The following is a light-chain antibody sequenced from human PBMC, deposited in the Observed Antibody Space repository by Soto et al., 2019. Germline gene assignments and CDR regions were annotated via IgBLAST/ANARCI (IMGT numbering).Light chain of an antibody. CDR2: DVS. CDR3: SSYTSSSTYV. Sequence: VLTQPASVSGSPGQSITISCTGTSSDVGGYNYVSWYQQHPGKAPKLMIYDVSNRPSGVSNRFSGSKSGNTASLTISGLQAEDGADYYCSSYTSSSTYVFGTGTKVTVL. CDR1: SSDVGGYNY. V-gene: IGLV2-14*01. J-gene: IGLJ1*01.